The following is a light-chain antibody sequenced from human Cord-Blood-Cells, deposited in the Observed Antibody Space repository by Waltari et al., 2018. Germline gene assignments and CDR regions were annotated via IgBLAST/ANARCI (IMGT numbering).Light chain of an antibody. Sequence: EIVLTQSLATLSLSSGARATLSCRASQSVSSYLAWYQQKPGQAPRLLIYDASNGASGIPARFSGSGSGTDFTLTISSLEPEDFAVYYCQQRSNWPWTFGQGTKVEIK. V-gene: IGKV3-11*01. CDR3: QQRSNWPWT. CDR1: QSVSSY. CDR2: DAS. J-gene: IGKJ1*01.